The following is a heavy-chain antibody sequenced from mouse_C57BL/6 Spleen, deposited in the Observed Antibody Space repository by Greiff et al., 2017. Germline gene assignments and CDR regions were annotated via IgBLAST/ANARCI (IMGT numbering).Heavy chain of an antibody. CDR3: ARVAQATPFAY. CDR2: IHPNSGST. D-gene: IGHD3-2*02. CDR1: GYTFTSYW. V-gene: IGHV1-64*01. Sequence: QVQLQQPGAELVKPGASVKLSCKASGYTFTSYWMHWVKQRPGQGLEWIGMIHPNSGSTNYNEKFKSKATLTVDKSSSTAYMKLSSLTSEVSAVYYCARVAQATPFAYWGQGTLVTVSA. J-gene: IGHJ3*01.